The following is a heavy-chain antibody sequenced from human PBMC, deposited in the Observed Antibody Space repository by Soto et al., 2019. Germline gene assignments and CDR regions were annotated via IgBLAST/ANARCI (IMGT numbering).Heavy chain of an antibody. Sequence: EVQLVESGGNLVQPGGSLRLSCAASGFNFISYSMSWVRQAPGKGLEWVSYISNSGSIIYDADSVKGRFTISRDNAKNSLSLQMNSLRDEDTAVYYCVRVYASNSFDIWGQGTVVTVSS. CDR2: ISNSGSII. CDR1: GFNFISYS. D-gene: IGHD2-2*01. J-gene: IGHJ3*02. CDR3: VRVYASNSFDI. V-gene: IGHV3-48*02.